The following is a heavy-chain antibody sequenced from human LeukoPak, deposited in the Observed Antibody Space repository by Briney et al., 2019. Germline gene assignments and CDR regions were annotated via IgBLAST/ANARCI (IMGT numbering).Heavy chain of an antibody. CDR1: GGSISSYY. V-gene: IGHV4-59*01. J-gene: IGHJ4*02. D-gene: IGHD6-19*01. CDR3: ARGSSEQWLAYFDY. CDR2: IYYSGST. Sequence: PSETLSLTCTVSGGSISSYYRSWIRQPPGKGLEWIGYIYYSGSTNYNPSLKSRVTISVDTSKNQFSLKLSSVTAADTAVYYCARGSSEQWLAYFDYWGQGTLVTVSS.